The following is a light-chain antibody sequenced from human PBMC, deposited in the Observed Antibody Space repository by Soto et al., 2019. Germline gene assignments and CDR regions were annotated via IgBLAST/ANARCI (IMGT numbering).Light chain of an antibody. Sequence: EIVLTQSPATLSLSPGERATLSCRASQSVSNSLAWYQQLPGQAPRLLIYATYTRATGIPGRFSGSGSGTDFTLTISSLEPEDFAVYYCQQRNSWPLTFGGGTKVEIK. CDR1: QSVSNS. V-gene: IGKV3-11*01. J-gene: IGKJ4*01. CDR3: QQRNSWPLT. CDR2: ATY.